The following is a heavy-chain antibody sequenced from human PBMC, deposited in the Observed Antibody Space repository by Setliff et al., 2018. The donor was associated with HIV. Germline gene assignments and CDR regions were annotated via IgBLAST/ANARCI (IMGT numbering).Heavy chain of an antibody. CDR3: ARLGTGYGSGSYYSWFDP. CDR2: VYYSGST. V-gene: IGHV4-39*01. CDR1: GVSISSSSYY. J-gene: IGHJ5*02. D-gene: IGHD3-10*01. Sequence: TLSLPCTVSGVSISSSSYYWGWIRQPPGKGLEWIGSVYYSGSTYYNPSLKSRVTISVDMSKNQFSLKLSSVTAADTAVSYCARLGTGYGSGSYYSWFDPWGQGTLVTVSS.